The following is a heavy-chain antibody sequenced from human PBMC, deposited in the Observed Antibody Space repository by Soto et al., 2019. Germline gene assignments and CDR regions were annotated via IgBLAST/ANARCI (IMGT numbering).Heavy chain of an antibody. CDR3: ARVNWHYGYISFSFDY. J-gene: IGHJ4*02. CDR1: GGSISSGGYS. V-gene: IGHV4-30-2*01. D-gene: IGHD1-7*01. Sequence: PSETLSLTCAVSGGSISSGGYSWSWIRQPPGKGLEWIGYIYNSGSTYYNPSLKSRVTISVDRSKDQFSLKLSSVTAADTAVYYCARVNWHYGYISFSFDYWGQGTLVTVSS. CDR2: IYNSGST.